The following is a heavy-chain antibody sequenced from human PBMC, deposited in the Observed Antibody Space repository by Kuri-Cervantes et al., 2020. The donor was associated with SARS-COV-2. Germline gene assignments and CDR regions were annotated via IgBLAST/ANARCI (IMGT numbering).Heavy chain of an antibody. CDR3: VRDIDSPRRRLRYFEL. CDR2: SYYSGST. J-gene: IGHJ2*01. D-gene: IGHD3-22*01. V-gene: IGHV4-39*07. CDR1: GGSISSSCYY. Sequence: SETLSLTCTVSGGSISSSCYYWGWIRPPPGQGLEWIGSSYYSGSTYYNPSLKILVTISVDTSKNQFSLKLSSVTAAGTAVYYCVRDIDSPRRRLRYFELWGRGTMVTVSS.